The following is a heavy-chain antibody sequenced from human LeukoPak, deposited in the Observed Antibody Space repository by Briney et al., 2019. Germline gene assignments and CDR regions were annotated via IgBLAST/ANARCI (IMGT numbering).Heavy chain of an antibody. D-gene: IGHD3-10*01. Sequence: SVKVSCKASGGTFSSYAISWVRQAPGQGLEWMGRIIPIFGTANYAQKFQGRVTITTDESTSTAHIELSSLRSEDTAVYYCAREREEYYYGSGSYYKDLGYFDYWGQGTLVTVSS. CDR1: GGTFSSYA. V-gene: IGHV1-69*05. CDR3: AREREEYYYGSGSYYKDLGYFDY. J-gene: IGHJ4*02. CDR2: IIPIFGTA.